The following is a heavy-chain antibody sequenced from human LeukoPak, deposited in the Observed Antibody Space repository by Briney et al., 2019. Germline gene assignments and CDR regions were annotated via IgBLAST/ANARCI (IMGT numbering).Heavy chain of an antibody. CDR1: GGSISSNY. D-gene: IGHD6-13*01. CDR3: ARHSSSWYVDY. Sequence: SETLSLTCTVSGGSISSNYWSWIRQPPGKGLEWIGYIYYSGSTNYNPSLKSRVTISVDTSKNQFSLKLSSVTAADTAVHYCARHSSSWYVDYWGQGTLVTVSS. V-gene: IGHV4-59*08. J-gene: IGHJ4*02. CDR2: IYYSGST.